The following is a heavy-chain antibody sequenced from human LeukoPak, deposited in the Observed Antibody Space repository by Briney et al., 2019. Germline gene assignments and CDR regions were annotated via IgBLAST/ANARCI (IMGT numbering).Heavy chain of an antibody. CDR1: GFTFSSYG. CDR3: AKDPYGGRLDY. Sequence: PGGSLRLSCAASGFTFSSYGMHWVRQAPGKGLEWVAVISYDGSNKYYADSVKGRFTISRDNSKNTLYLQMNSLRAEDTAVYYCAKDPYGGRLDYWGQGTLVTVSS. CDR2: ISYDGSNK. V-gene: IGHV3-30*18. D-gene: IGHD4/OR15-4a*01. J-gene: IGHJ4*02.